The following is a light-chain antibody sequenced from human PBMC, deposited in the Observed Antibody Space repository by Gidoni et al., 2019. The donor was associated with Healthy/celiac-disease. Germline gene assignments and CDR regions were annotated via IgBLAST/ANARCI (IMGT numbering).Light chain of an antibody. CDR3: QQYGSSLPYT. J-gene: IGKJ2*01. CDR2: DAS. V-gene: IGKV3D-20*01. Sequence: EVVSTSSLAPLSLSPGETATPSCGASQSVSSSYLAWYQQKPGLAPRLLIYDASSRATGIPDRFSGSRSGTDVTLTISRLEPEDFAVYYCQQYGSSLPYTFGQGTKLEIK. CDR1: QSVSSSY.